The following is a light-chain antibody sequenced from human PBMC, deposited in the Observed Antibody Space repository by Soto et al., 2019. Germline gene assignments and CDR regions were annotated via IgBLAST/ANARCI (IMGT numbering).Light chain of an antibody. Sequence: EIVLTQSPGTLSLSPGERATLSCRASQSVSSDYLAWYQQKPGQAPRLLIYGASSRATGIPDRFSDSGSGTDFTLTISRLEPEDFAVYYCQQYGGSPRYTFGQGTKLEI. CDR1: QSVSSDY. CDR2: GAS. V-gene: IGKV3-20*01. CDR3: QQYGGSPRYT. J-gene: IGKJ2*01.